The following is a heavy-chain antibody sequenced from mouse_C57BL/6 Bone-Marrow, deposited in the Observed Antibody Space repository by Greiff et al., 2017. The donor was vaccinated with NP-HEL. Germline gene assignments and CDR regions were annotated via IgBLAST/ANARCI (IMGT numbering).Heavy chain of an antibody. CDR1: GYTFTDYY. Sequence: VQLQQSGPELVKPGASVKISCKASGYTFTDYYMNWVKQSHGKSLEWIGDINPNNGGTSYNQKFKGKATLTVDKSSSTAYMELRSLTSEDSAVYYCARYIYGSSYFDYWGQGTTLTVSS. V-gene: IGHV1-26*01. J-gene: IGHJ2*01. CDR3: ARYIYGSSYFDY. D-gene: IGHD1-1*01. CDR2: INPNNGGT.